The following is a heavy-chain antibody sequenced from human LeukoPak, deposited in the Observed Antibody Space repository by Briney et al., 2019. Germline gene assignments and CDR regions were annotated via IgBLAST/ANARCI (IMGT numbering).Heavy chain of an antibody. CDR1: GGTFSSYA. D-gene: IGHD3-22*01. CDR2: IIPIFGTA. Sequence: ASVKVSCKASGGTFSSYAISWVRQAPGQGLEWMGGIIPIFGTANYAQKFQGRVTITTDESTSTAYMELSSLRSEDTAVYYCARVFYYDRDSWFDPWGQGTLVTVSS. J-gene: IGHJ5*02. CDR3: ARVFYYDRDSWFDP. V-gene: IGHV1-69*05.